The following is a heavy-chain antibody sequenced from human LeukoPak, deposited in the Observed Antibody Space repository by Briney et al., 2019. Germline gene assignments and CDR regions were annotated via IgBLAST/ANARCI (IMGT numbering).Heavy chain of an antibody. CDR2: ISGSGGST. D-gene: IGHD3-22*01. V-gene: IGHV3-23*01. J-gene: IGHJ4*02. CDR3: AEERYYYDSSGYYPYFDY. Sequence: PGGSLRLSCAASGFTFSSYAMSWVRQAPGKGLEWVSAISGSGGSTYYADSVKGRFTISRDNSKNTLYLQMNSLRAEDTAVYYCAEERYYYDSSGYYPYFDYWGQGTLVTVSS. CDR1: GFTFSSYA.